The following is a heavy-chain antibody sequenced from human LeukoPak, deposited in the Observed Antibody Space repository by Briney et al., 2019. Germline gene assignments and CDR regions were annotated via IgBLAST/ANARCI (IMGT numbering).Heavy chain of an antibody. V-gene: IGHV3-43D*03. Sequence: QPGGSLRLSCAASGFTFDDYAMHWVRHAPGKGLEWVSLISWDGGSTYYADSVKGRFTISRDNSKNSLYLQMNSLRAEDTALYYCAKATIGYSSGWYDYWGQGTLVTVSS. J-gene: IGHJ4*02. CDR2: ISWDGGST. D-gene: IGHD6-19*01. CDR1: GFTFDDYA. CDR3: AKATIGYSSGWYDY.